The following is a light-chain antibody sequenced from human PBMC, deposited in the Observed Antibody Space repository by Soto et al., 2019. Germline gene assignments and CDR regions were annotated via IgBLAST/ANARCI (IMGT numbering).Light chain of an antibody. CDR1: QSVGTK. Sequence: ELMVMQSPATLSVSPGERSNLSCRATQSVGTKLAWYQQTPGQAPRLLLYGASNRAAGVPARISGSVSWTEFTVTIASLQSEDFAVYYCQQYSSWLWTVGQGTKVDI. J-gene: IGKJ1*01. V-gene: IGKV3-15*01. CDR2: GAS. CDR3: QQYSSWLWT.